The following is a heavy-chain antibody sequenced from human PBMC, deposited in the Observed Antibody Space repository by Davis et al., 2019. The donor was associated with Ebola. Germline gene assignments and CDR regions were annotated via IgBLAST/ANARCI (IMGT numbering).Heavy chain of an antibody. Sequence: ASVKVSCKASGYTFSSYGISWVRQAPGQGLEWMGWISGYEDNRNYAPRFQGRITLTKDRATSTVYMELRGLTSDYTAVYYCARDLATSSGAHFFYFGMDVWGEGTSVAVSS. CDR1: GYTFSSYG. CDR3: ARDLATSSGAHFFYFGMDV. V-gene: IGHV1-18*01. J-gene: IGHJ6*04. D-gene: IGHD3-10*01. CDR2: ISGYEDNR.